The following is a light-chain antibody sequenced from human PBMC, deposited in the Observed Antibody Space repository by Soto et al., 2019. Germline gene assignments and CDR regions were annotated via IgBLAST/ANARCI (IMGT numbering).Light chain of an antibody. CDR3: QHYNEWPPWT. J-gene: IGKJ1*01. Sequence: EIVLTHSPDTLSVSLWEIATLSCRASQSVSSNLAWYQQKPGQAPRLLIFDASTRATGIPARFSGSGSGTEFTLIISSLQSEDFAVYYCQHYNEWPPWTFGQGTKVDIK. CDR1: QSVSSN. V-gene: IGKV3-15*01. CDR2: DAS.